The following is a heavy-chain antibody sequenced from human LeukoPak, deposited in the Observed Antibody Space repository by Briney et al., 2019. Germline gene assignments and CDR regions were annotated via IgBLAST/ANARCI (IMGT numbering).Heavy chain of an antibody. CDR3: ARDGYANVDY. J-gene: IGHJ4*02. D-gene: IGHD5-12*01. V-gene: IGHV3-11*04. CDR1: GGSFSGYY. Sequence: LTCAVYGGSFSGYYWSWIRQPPGKGLEWVSYISSSSSTIYYADSVKGRFTISRDNAKNSLYLQMNSLRAKDTAVYYCARDGYANVDYWGQGTLVTVSS. CDR2: ISSSSSTI.